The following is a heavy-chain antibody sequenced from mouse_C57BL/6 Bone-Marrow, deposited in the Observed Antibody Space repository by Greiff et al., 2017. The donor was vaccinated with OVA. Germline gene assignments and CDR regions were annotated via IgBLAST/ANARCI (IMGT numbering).Heavy chain of an antibody. D-gene: IGHD2-3*01. CDR2: ISSGGSYT. CDR3: ARQDGYYGGYYAMDY. CDR1: GFTFSSYG. Sequence: EVKVVESGGDLVKPGGSLKLSCAASGFTFSSYGMSWVRQTPDKRLEWVATISSGGSYTYYPDSVKGRFTISRDNAKNTLYLQMSSLKSEDTAMYYCARQDGYYGGYYAMDYWGQGTSVTVSS. J-gene: IGHJ4*01. V-gene: IGHV5-6*01.